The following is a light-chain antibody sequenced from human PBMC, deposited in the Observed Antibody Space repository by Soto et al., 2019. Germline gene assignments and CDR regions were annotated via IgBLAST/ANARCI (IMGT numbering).Light chain of an antibody. CDR1: QALSNY. CDR2: SAS. Sequence: IQFTLSPAFLSASDGDTVTITCRASQALSNYLAWYQQKPGKAPDLLIYSASTLQSGVPSRFSGSGSETEFSLTIRALQPEDFATYYCQQLSRYPLTFGGGTNVDI. V-gene: IGKV1-9*01. J-gene: IGKJ4*01. CDR3: QQLSRYPLT.